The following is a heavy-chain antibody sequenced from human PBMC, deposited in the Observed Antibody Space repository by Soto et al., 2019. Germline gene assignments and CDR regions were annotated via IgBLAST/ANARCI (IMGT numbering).Heavy chain of an antibody. Sequence: ASVKVSCKASGYTFTGYYMHWVRQAPGQGLEWMGWINPNSGGTNYAQKLQGWVTMTRDTSISTAYMELSRLRSDDTAVYYCASSITGTEPYYYGMDVWGQGTTVTVS. D-gene: IGHD1-20*01. CDR2: INPNSGGT. V-gene: IGHV1-2*04. CDR1: GYTFTGYY. CDR3: ASSITGTEPYYYGMDV. J-gene: IGHJ6*02.